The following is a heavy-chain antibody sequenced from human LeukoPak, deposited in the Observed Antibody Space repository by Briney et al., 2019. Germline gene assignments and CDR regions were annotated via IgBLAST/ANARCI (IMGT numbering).Heavy chain of an antibody. CDR2: IYYYSGST. CDR3: ARQRTPSLFHMDV. J-gene: IGHJ6*03. Sequence: SETLSLTCTVSGGSISSSTYFWGWIRQPPGKGLEWIGSIYYYSGSTYYNPSLKSRVTISVDTSKNQFSLRLSSVTAADTAVYYCARQRTPSLFHMDVWGKGTTVTISS. V-gene: IGHV4-39*01. D-gene: IGHD1-14*01. CDR1: GGSISSSTYF.